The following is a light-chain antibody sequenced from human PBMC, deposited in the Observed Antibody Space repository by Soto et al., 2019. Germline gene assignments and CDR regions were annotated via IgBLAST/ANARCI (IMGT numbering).Light chain of an antibody. V-gene: IGLV1-40*01. CDR3: QSYDSSLSGVV. J-gene: IGLJ2*01. Sequence: QLVLTQPPSVSGAPGQRVTISCTASSSNIGAGYDVHWYQQLPGTAPKLLIYGNSNRPSGVPDRFSGSKSGTSASLAITGLQAEDEADYYCQSYDSSLSGVVFGGGTQLTVL. CDR1: SSNIGAGYD. CDR2: GNS.